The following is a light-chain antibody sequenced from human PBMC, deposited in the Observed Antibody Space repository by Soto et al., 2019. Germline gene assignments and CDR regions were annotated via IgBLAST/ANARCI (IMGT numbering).Light chain of an antibody. CDR1: QSISSN. V-gene: IGKV3-15*01. J-gene: IGKJ5*01. CDR3: QQYGGSPIT. Sequence: IVMTQSPATLSVSPCEMATLSCRASQSISSNLAWFQQKPGQAPRLLIYDASTMATGFPARFSGSGSGSDFTLTITRLEPEDFALYYCQQYGGSPITFGLGTRLEIK. CDR2: DAS.